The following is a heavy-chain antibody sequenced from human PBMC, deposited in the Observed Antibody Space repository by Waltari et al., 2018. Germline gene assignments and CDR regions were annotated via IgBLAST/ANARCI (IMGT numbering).Heavy chain of an antibody. V-gene: IGHV3-23*01. D-gene: IGHD6-19*01. CDR3: AKDQDGWYYYGMDV. CDR2: ISGSGGST. Sequence: EVQLLESGGGLVQPGGSLRLYCAAPGFTFRSYAMGWVPQAPGKGLEWVSAISGSGGSTYYADSVKGRFTISRDNSKNTLYLQMNSLRAEDTAVYYCAKDQDGWYYYGMDVWGQGTTVTVSS. CDR1: GFTFRSYA. J-gene: IGHJ6*02.